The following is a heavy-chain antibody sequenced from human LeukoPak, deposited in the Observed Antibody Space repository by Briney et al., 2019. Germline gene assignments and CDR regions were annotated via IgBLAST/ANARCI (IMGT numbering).Heavy chain of an antibody. D-gene: IGHD3-10*01. CDR3: AREERELLIFEN. Sequence: SETLSLTCTVSGGSISSYYWSWIRQPAGKGLEWIGRIYTSGSTNYNPSLKSRVTMSVDTSKNQFSLKLSSVNAADTAVYYCAREERELLIFENWGQGTLVTVSS. CDR2: IYTSGST. J-gene: IGHJ4*02. CDR1: GGSISSYY. V-gene: IGHV4-4*07.